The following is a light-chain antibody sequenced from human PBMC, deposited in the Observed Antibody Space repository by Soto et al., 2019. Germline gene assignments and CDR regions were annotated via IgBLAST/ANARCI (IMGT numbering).Light chain of an antibody. Sequence: EIVLTQSLATLSLSPGERATLSCRASQSVSGYLDWYQQKPGQAPRLLIYDASNRATGIPARFSGSGSGTHFPLIISRLEPGVFEVYYCQQRSNWPFTFGPGNTVDVK. V-gene: IGKV3-11*01. CDR1: QSVSGY. CDR2: DAS. J-gene: IGKJ3*01. CDR3: QQRSNWPFT.